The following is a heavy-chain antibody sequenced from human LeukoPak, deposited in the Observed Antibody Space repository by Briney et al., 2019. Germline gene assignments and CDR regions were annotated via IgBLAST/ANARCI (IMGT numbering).Heavy chain of an antibody. CDR2: INSDGVAT. CDR1: KFTFGNYW. J-gene: IGHJ4*02. CDR3: ARVLGSYAVDH. Sequence: GSLRLSCTASKFTFGNYWMYWVRQAPGKRLVWVSRINSDGVATAYADSVKGRFTISRDNAKNSLYLQMNSLRAEDTAVYYCARVLGSYAVDHWGQGTLVTVSS. V-gene: IGHV3-74*01. D-gene: IGHD3-16*01.